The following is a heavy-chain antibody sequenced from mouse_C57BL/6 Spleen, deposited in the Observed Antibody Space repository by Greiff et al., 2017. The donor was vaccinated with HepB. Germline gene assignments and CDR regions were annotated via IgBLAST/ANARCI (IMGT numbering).Heavy chain of an antibody. Sequence: VKLMESGAELVKPGASVKMSCKASGYTFTSYWITWVKQRPGHGLEWIGDIYPGSGSTNYNEKFKSKATLTVDTSSSTAYMQLSSLTSEDSAIYYCARHCYGSSYMFAYWGQGTLVTVSA. CDR2: IYPGSGST. J-gene: IGHJ3*01. CDR3: ARHCYGSSYMFAY. CDR1: GYTFTSYW. D-gene: IGHD1-1*01. V-gene: IGHV1-55*01.